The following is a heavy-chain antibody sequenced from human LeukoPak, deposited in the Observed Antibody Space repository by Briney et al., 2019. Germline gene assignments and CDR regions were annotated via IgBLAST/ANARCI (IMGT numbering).Heavy chain of an antibody. CDR3: ARRTGTTFYWYFDL. CDR1: GGSISSSSYY. V-gene: IGHV4-39*01. Sequence: SETLSLTCTVSGGSISSSSYYWGWIRQPPGKGEEWIGSIYYSGSTYYNPSLKSRVTISVDTSKNQSSLKLSSVTAADTAVYYCARRTGTTFYWYFDLWGRGTLVTVSS. D-gene: IGHD1-7*01. CDR2: IYYSGST. J-gene: IGHJ2*01.